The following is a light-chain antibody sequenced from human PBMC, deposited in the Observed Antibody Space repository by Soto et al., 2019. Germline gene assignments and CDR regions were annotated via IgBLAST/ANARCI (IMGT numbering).Light chain of an antibody. Sequence: TQSPATLSVSPGEGATLSCRASQSVSSKLAWYQQKPGQAPRLLIYDASNRATGIPARFSGSGSGTDFTLTISRLEPEDFAVYYCQQYVSAPITFGQGTRLEIK. CDR3: QQYVSAPIT. CDR2: DAS. CDR1: QSVSSK. V-gene: IGKV3-20*01. J-gene: IGKJ5*01.